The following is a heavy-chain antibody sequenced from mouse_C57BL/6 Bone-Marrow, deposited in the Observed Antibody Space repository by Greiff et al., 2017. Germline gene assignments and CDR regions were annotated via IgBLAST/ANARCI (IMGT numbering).Heavy chain of an antibody. CDR1: GYTFTSYW. Sequence: QVQLQQPGAELVKPGASVKMSCKASGYTFTSYWITWVKQRPGQGLEWIGDIYPGSGSTNYNEKFKSKATLTVDTSSSTAYMQLSSLTSEDSAVYYCARDYCGSGYGWYFDVWGTGTTVTVSS. D-gene: IGHD1-1*01. J-gene: IGHJ1*03. V-gene: IGHV1-55*01. CDR3: ARDYCGSGYGWYFDV. CDR2: IYPGSGST.